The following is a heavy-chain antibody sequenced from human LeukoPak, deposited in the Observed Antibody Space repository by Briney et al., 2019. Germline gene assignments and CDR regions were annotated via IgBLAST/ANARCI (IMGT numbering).Heavy chain of an antibody. Sequence: SETLSLTCTVSGGSISSGSYYWGWIRQPPGKGLEWIGSIYYSGSTFYNPSLNSRVTISVDTSKNQFSLNLSSVSAADTAVYYCARHMVLDYFDYWGQGTLVTVSS. D-gene: IGHD3-10*01. CDR1: GGSISSGSYY. V-gene: IGHV4-39*01. J-gene: IGHJ4*02. CDR3: ARHMVLDYFDY. CDR2: IYYSGST.